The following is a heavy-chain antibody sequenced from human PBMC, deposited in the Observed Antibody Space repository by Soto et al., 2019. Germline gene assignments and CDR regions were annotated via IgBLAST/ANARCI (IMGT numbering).Heavy chain of an antibody. J-gene: IGHJ4*02. D-gene: IGHD2-2*01. Sequence: GGSLRLSCAASGFTFSSYWMHWVRQAPGKGLVWVSRINSDGSSTSYADSVKGRFTISRDNAKNTLYLQMNSLRAEDTAVYYCARFCISTSCYASFAYWGQGTLATVSS. CDR3: ARFCISTSCYASFAY. CDR1: GFTFSSYW. CDR2: INSDGSST. V-gene: IGHV3-74*01.